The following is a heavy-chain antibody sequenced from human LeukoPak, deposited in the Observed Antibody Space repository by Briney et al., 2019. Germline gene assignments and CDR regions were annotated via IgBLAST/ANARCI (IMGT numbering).Heavy chain of an antibody. V-gene: IGHV1-18*04. CDR1: GYTFTSYY. CDR3: ARDSSVRGMDV. Sequence: ASVKVSCKASGYTFTSYYMHWVRQAPGQGLEWMGWISAYNGNTNYAQKLQGRVTMTTDTSTSTAYMELRSLRSDDTAVYYCARDSSVRGMDVWGQGTTVTVSS. D-gene: IGHD6-19*01. CDR2: ISAYNGNT. J-gene: IGHJ6*02.